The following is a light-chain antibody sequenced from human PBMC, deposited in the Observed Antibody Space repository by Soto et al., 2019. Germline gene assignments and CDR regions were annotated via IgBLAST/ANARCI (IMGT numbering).Light chain of an antibody. V-gene: IGLV1-47*01. CDR1: SSNIGSNY. CDR3: AAWDDSLSGRGV. Sequence: QSVLTQPPSASGTPGQRVTISCSGSSSNIGSNYVYWYQQLPGTAPKLLIYMNNQRPSGVTDRFSGSKSGTSASLAISGLRSEDEADYYCAAWDDSLSGRGVFGGGTKLTVL. J-gene: IGLJ3*02. CDR2: MNN.